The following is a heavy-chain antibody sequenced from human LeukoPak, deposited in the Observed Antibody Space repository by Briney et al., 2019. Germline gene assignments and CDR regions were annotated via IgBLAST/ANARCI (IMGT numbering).Heavy chain of an antibody. D-gene: IGHD6-19*01. V-gene: IGHV6-1*01. CDR2: TYYRSKWYN. CDR3: AGQKNGWIDY. J-gene: IGHJ4*02. CDR1: GDSVSSNSAA. Sequence: SQTLSLTCAISGDSVSSNSAAWSWIRQSPSRGLEWLGRTYYRSKWYNDYAVSMRGRIIINPDTSKNHFFLQLNSVTPEDTGIYYCAGQKNGWIDYWDQGTLVTVSS.